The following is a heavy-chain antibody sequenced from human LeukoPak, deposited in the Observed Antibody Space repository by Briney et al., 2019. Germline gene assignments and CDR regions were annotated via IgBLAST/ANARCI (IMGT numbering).Heavy chain of an antibody. CDR2: ISSGATYI. D-gene: IGHD3-16*01. CDR1: GFTFSPYG. Sequence: GGSLRLSCAASGFTFSPYGMNWVRQAPGKGLEWVSSISSGATYIYYADSVKGRFTISRDNAKNSLYLQMNSLRAEDTAVYYCARDATPDGIIFDYWGQGTLVTVSS. CDR3: ARDATPDGIIFDY. V-gene: IGHV3-21*04. J-gene: IGHJ4*02.